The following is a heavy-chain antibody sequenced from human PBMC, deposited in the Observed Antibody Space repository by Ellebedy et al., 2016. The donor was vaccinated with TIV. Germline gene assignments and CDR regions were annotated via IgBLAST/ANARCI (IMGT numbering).Heavy chain of an antibody. J-gene: IGHJ6*02. V-gene: IGHV1-58*01. CDR1: GFTFTSSA. CDR2: IVVGSGNT. D-gene: IGHD3-10*01. CDR3: AAGFGESNYYYYGMDV. Sequence: SVKVSCXASGFTFTSSAVQWVRQARGQRLEWIGWIVVGSGNTNYAQKFQGRVTMTRDTSTSTVYMELSSLRSEDTAVYYCAAGFGESNYYYYGMDVWGQGTTVTVSS.